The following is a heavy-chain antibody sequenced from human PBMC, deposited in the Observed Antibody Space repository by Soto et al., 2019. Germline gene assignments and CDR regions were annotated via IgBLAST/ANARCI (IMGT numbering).Heavy chain of an antibody. D-gene: IGHD3-22*01. V-gene: IGHV3-30-3*01. CDR1: GLTFSTYA. CDR2: ISSDGTHK. J-gene: IGHJ4*02. CDR3: GRVGQSRIEFYDTSGYFDY. Sequence: QVHLVESGGGVVQPGRSLRLSCAASGLTFSTYALRWVRQAPGKGLEWVALISSDGTHKYYADSVKGRFTISRDISKNTLSLQMNSLRPEDTAMYYCGRVGQSRIEFYDTSGYFDYWGQGTLFTVSS.